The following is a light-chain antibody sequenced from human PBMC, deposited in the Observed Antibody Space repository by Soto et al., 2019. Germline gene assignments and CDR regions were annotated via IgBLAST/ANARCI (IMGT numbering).Light chain of an antibody. CDR3: QQTYASPFN. V-gene: IGKV1-39*01. J-gene: IGKJ3*01. CDR2: DAS. CDR1: QTISSY. Sequence: DIQMTQSPAFLSMSVGDRLTLSCRASQTISSYLTWYQQKVGEAPKRLIYDASTLESGVPSRFSASGSGTEFTLIITALQREDFATYFCQQTYASPFNFVPGPKADIK.